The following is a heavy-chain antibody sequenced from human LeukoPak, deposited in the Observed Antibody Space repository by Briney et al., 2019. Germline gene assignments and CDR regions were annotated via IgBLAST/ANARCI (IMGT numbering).Heavy chain of an antibody. CDR2: SKYDDSTK. J-gene: IGHJ4*02. V-gene: IGHV3-74*01. D-gene: IGHD6-25*01. CDR3: ARGSAGGREYFDY. CDR1: GFSLSGSW. Sequence: GGSLRLSCEASGFSLSGSWMHWVRQAPGKGLMWVSQSKYDDSTKSYAASVRGRFTISRDNAKNTLYLHMDSLRAEDTAVYYCARGSAGGREYFDYWGQGTLVTVSS.